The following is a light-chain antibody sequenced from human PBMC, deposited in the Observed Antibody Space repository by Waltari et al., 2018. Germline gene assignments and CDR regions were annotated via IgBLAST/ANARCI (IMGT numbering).Light chain of an antibody. CDR3: QVWDSGSDQGV. J-gene: IGLJ3*02. CDR1: TLRRNG. Sequence: SYVLSQSPPASVAPGQTARITCGGNTLRRNGPHWYQQKPGQAPVLAIYDDDDRPSGIPERFSGSNSGNLATLTITRVEAGDEADYYCQVWDSGSDQGVFGGGTKLTVL. V-gene: IGLV3-21*02. CDR2: DDD.